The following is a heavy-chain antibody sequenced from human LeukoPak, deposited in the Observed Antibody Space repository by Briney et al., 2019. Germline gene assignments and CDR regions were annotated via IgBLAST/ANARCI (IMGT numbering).Heavy chain of an antibody. CDR3: ARDPRWYDSSGFSN. D-gene: IGHD3-22*01. CDR1: GGSISSGGYS. J-gene: IGHJ4*02. Sequence: SETLSLTCTVSGGSISSGGYSWSWIRQHPGKGLEWIGYIYYSGSTYYNPSLKSRVTISVDTSKNQFSLKLSSVTAADTAVYYCARDPRWYDSSGFSNWGQGTLVTVSS. CDR2: IYYSGST. V-gene: IGHV4-31*03.